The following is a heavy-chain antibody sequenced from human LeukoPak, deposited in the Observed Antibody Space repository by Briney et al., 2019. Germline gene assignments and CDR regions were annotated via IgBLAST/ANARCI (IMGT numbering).Heavy chain of an antibody. Sequence: SETLALTCTVSGGSISGYYWGWMRQRPGRGLQWIGFISETGSTDYNPPLERRIIMSVDNSRNQVSLRVRYATAADTAIYYCARHRRKYTREYHFDSWGQGILVSVSS. V-gene: IGHV4-59*08. J-gene: IGHJ4*02. CDR1: GGSISGYY. D-gene: IGHD6-6*01. CDR2: ISETGST. CDR3: ARHRRKYTREYHFDS.